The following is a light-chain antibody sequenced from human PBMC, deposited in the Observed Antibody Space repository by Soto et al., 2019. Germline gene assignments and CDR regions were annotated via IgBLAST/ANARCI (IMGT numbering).Light chain of an antibody. J-gene: IGKJ5*01. V-gene: IGKV1-9*01. CDR3: QQLNNYPIT. CDR1: QGISSY. Sequence: DIQLTQSPSFLSASVGDRVTITCRASQGISSYLAWYQRKPGKAPKLLIYAASTLQSGVPSRFSGSGSGTEFTLTISSLQPEDFATYYCQQLNNYPITFGQGTRLEIK. CDR2: AAS.